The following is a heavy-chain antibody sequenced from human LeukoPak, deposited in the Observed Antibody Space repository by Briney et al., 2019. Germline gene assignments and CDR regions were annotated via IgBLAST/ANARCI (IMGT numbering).Heavy chain of an antibody. Sequence: SETLSLTCTVSGGSISGYYWSWIRQPPGRGLEWIGYIYSSGSTNYNPSLKSRVTISIDTSKNQFSLKLSSVTAADTAVYYCAREGTTVTHFDYWGQGTLVTVSS. CDR3: AREGTTVTHFDY. D-gene: IGHD4-11*01. CDR1: GGSISGYY. V-gene: IGHV4-59*01. J-gene: IGHJ4*02. CDR2: IYSSGST.